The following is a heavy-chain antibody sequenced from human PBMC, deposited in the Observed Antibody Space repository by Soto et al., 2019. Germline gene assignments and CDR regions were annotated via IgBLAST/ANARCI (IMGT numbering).Heavy chain of an antibody. V-gene: IGHV6-1*01. CDR1: GDSDSSSSVT. Sequence: QVQLQQSEPGLLKPSQTLSLTCAISGDSDSSSSVTWNWIRQSPSRGLEWLGRTYYRSKWYNDYAESVKSRITINPDTSKNQFSLHLNSVTPEDTAVYYCVRLIGNSWLDFWGQGTLVTVSS. CDR3: VRLIGNSWLDF. J-gene: IGHJ5*01. D-gene: IGHD1-26*01. CDR2: TYYRSKWYN.